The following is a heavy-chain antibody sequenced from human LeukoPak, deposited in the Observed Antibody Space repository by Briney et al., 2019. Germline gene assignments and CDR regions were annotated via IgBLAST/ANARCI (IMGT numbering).Heavy chain of an antibody. CDR2: IYYSGST. J-gene: IGHJ4*02. Sequence: KPSETLSLTCTVSGGSISSSSYYWGWIRQPPGKGLEWIGSIYYSGSTYYNPSLKSRVTISVDTSKNEFSLELKSVTAADTAVYYCARQNFWSGYYDFWGQGALVTVSS. D-gene: IGHD3-3*01. CDR1: GGSISSSSYY. V-gene: IGHV4-39*01. CDR3: ARQNFWSGYYDF.